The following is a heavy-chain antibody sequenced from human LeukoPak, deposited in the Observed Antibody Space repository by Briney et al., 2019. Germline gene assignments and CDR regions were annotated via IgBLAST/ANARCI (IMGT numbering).Heavy chain of an antibody. J-gene: IGHJ4*02. CDR1: GGSISSYY. V-gene: IGHV4-59*08. Sequence: SETLTLTCTASGGSISSYYWSWIRQPPGKGLERIAYIYGSGSTDYYPSLKSRVTISVDTSKKQFSLKLSTVTAADTAVYYCARHFRSAASQRAFDSWGQGTLVTVSS. CDR3: ARHFRSAASQRAFDS. CDR2: IYGSGST. D-gene: IGHD6-6*01.